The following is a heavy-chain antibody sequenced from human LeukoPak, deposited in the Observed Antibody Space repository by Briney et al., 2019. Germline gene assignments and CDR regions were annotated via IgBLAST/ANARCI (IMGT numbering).Heavy chain of an antibody. CDR1: GYTFTSYG. CDR2: ISAYNGNT. D-gene: IGHD3-9*01. CDR3: ARELRYFALEAFDI. J-gene: IGHJ3*02. Sequence: ASVKVSCKASGYTFTSYGISWVRQAPGQGLEWMGWISAYNGNTNYAQTLQGRVTMTTDTSKSTAYMELRSLRSDDTAVYYCARELRYFALEAFDIWGQGTMVTVSS. V-gene: IGHV1-18*01.